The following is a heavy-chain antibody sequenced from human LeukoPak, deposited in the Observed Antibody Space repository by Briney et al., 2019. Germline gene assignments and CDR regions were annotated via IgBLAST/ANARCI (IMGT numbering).Heavy chain of an antibody. CDR3: ARDQGLAVAAKTSFDY. D-gene: IGHD6-19*01. CDR2: FDPEDGET. J-gene: IGHJ4*02. Sequence: ASVKVSCKVSGYTLTELSMHWVRQAPGKGLEWMGGFDPEDGETNYAQKFQGRVTITADKSTSTAYMELSSLRSEDTAVYYCARDQGLAVAAKTSFDYWGQGTLVTVSS. V-gene: IGHV1-24*01. CDR1: GYTLTELS.